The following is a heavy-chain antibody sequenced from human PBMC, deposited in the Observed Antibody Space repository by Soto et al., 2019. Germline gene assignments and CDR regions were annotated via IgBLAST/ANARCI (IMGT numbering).Heavy chain of an antibody. CDR1: GYTFNTYY. J-gene: IGHJ4*02. CDR2: ISTYNGNT. V-gene: IGHV1-18*01. Sequence: QVQLVQSGAEVKKPGASVKVSCKASGYTFNTYYISWLRQAPGQGLEWIGWISTYNGNTNYVPKFQGRITTTTDTSTSTAYMELRSLRSDDTALYFCARDTSNYFDFWGQGTPVTVSS. D-gene: IGHD2-2*01. CDR3: ARDTSNYFDF.